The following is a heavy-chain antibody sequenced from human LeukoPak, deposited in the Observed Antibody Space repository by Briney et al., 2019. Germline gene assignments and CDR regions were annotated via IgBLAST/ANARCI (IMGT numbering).Heavy chain of an antibody. CDR3: ARLSHPADRSWFFDY. CDR2: IYDSGST. Sequence: PSETLSLTCTVSTGSISNYYWSWIRQPPGKGLEWIAYIYDSGSTNYNPSLKSRVTISVDTFKNQFPLNLSSVTAADTAVYYCARLSHPADRSWFFDYWGQGTLVTVSS. V-gene: IGHV4-59*08. D-gene: IGHD6-13*01. CDR1: TGSISNYY. J-gene: IGHJ4*02.